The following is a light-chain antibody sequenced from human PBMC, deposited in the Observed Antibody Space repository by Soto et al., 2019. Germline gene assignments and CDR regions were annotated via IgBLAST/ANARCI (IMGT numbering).Light chain of an antibody. CDR1: QSVSSN. J-gene: IGKJ1*01. CDR2: GAS. V-gene: IGKV3-15*01. CDR3: HHYNNWPPWT. Sequence: EIVMTQSPATLSVSPGERATLSCRASQSVSSNLAWYQQKPGQAPRLLIYGASTRATGVPVRFSGSGSGTEFPLTISSLQSEDFAVYYCHHYNNWPPWTFGQGTKVEIK.